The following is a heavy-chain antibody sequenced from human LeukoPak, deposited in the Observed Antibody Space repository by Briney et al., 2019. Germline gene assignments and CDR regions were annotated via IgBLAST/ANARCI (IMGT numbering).Heavy chain of an antibody. V-gene: IGHV3-53*01. Sequence: GGSLRLSCASSGFTYSSSYMIWVRQAPGKGLEWVSVIYSGGSTYYADSVKGRFTISRDNSKNTLYLQMNSLRAEDTAVYYCARGPYLSITMVRGVTDLYFDYWGQGTLVTVSS. J-gene: IGHJ4*02. CDR2: IYSGGST. CDR1: GFTYSSSY. CDR3: ARGPYLSITMVRGVTDLYFDY. D-gene: IGHD3-10*01.